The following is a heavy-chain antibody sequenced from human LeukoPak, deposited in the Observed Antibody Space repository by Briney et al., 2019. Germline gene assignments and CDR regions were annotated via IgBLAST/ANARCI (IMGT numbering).Heavy chain of an antibody. V-gene: IGHV3-11*01. CDR1: GFTFSDYY. D-gene: IGHD5-12*01. CDR2: IGSSGSTI. CDR3: ARAHIVATIWGAFDI. J-gene: IGHJ3*02. Sequence: PGGPLRLSCAASGFTFSDYYMSWIRQAPGKGLEWVSYIGSSGSTIYYADSVKGRFTISRDNAKNSLYLQMNSPRAEDTAVYYCARAHIVATIWGAFDIWGQGTMVTVSS.